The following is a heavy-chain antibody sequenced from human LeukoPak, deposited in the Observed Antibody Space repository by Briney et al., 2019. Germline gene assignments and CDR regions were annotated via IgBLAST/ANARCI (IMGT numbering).Heavy chain of an antibody. CDR3: ARAFRGIFGVFEAFDI. CDR1: GYFISSVYY. V-gene: IGHV4-38-2*02. Sequence: SQTLALMCTVCGYFISSVYYWGWIRQPPGNGLDWIEIIYRSGRTDYNPSLKSQVTISEDTSKNQFSLKLSSVTAADTAVYYCARAFRGIFGVFEAFDIWGQGTMVTVSS. CDR2: IYRSGRT. D-gene: IGHD3-3*01. J-gene: IGHJ3*02.